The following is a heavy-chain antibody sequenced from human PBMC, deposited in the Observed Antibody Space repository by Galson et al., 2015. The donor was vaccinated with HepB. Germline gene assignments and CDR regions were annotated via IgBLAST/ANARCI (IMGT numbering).Heavy chain of an antibody. Sequence: SLRLSCAASGFTFSVYGMNWVRQAPGKGLEWVSHISGSSSPIYYVDSVKGRFTVSRDNAKNSVHLQMNSLRDEDTAVYYCARGLSAFDYWGQGTLVTVSS. V-gene: IGHV3-48*02. CDR3: ARGLSAFDY. CDR1: GFTFSVYG. J-gene: IGHJ4*02. CDR2: ISGSSSPI.